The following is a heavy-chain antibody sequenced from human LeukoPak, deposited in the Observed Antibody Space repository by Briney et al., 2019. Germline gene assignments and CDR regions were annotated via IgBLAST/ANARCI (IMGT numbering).Heavy chain of an antibody. V-gene: IGHV4-31*03. J-gene: IGHJ3*02. CDR1: GGSISSGGYY. D-gene: IGHD5-18*01. CDR2: IYYSGST. CDR3: ARVVREYSFGRAHAFDI. Sequence: SQTLSLTCTVSGGSISSGGYYWSWIRQHPGKGLEWIGYIYYSGSTNYNPSLKSRVTISVDTSKNQFSLKLSSVTAADTAVYYCARVVREYSFGRAHAFDIWGQGTMVTVSS.